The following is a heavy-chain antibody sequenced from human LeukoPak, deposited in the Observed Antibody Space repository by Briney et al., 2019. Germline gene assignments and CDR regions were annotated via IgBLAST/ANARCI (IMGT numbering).Heavy chain of an antibody. CDR2: IYHTGST. J-gene: IGHJ4*02. Sequence: SETLSLTCTVSGYSISSGYYWGWIRQPPGKGLEWIGIIYHTGSTYYNPSLKSRVTISVDTPKNQFSLKLSSVTAADAAVYYCARVGDGYNFDYWGQGTLVTVSS. CDR1: GYSISSGYY. D-gene: IGHD5-24*01. CDR3: ARVGDGYNFDY. V-gene: IGHV4-38-2*02.